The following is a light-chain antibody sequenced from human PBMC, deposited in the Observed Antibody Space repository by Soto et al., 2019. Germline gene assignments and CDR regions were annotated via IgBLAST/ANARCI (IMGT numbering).Light chain of an antibody. J-gene: IGKJ2*01. Sequence: ENVLTQSPGTLSLSPGERATLSCRASQIVSSGYLAWYQHKPGQAPRLLIYGGSTRATGIPDRFRGSWSGTDFTLTISGLEPEEFAVYYFQQFGEAFGQGTKLEIK. CDR1: QIVSSGY. CDR2: GGS. V-gene: IGKV3-20*01. CDR3: QQFGEA.